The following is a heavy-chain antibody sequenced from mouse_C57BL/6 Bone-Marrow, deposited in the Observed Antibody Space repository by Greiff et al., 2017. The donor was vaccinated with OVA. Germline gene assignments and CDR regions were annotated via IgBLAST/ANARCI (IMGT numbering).Heavy chain of an antibody. D-gene: IGHD2-2*01. V-gene: IGHV5-6*01. CDR2: ISSGGSYT. J-gene: IGHJ3*01. CDR3: ARQGGLPPFAY. CDR1: GFTFSSYG. Sequence: EVKLVESGGDLVKPGGSLKLSCAASGFTFSSYGMSWVRQTPDKRLEWVATISSGGSYTYYPDSVKGRFTISRDNAKNTLYLQMSSLTSEDTAMYYCARQGGLPPFAYWGQGTLVTVSA.